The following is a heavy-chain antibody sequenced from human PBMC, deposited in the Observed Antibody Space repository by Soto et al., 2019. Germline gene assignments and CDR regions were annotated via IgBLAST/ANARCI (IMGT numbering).Heavy chain of an antibody. CDR2: IYYSGST. D-gene: IGHD3-10*01. CDR1: GGSISSGDYY. J-gene: IGHJ6*02. V-gene: IGHV4-30-4*01. Sequence: SETLSLTCTVSGGSISSGDYYWSWIRQPPGKGLEWIGYIYYSGSTYYNPSLKSRVTISVDTSKNQFSLKLSSVTAADTAVYYCARDRTYGSGNYGMDVWGQGTTVTVSS. CDR3: ARDRTYGSGNYGMDV.